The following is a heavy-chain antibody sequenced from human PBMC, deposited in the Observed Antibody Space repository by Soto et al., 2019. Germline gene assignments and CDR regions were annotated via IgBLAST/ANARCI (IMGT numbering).Heavy chain of an antibody. CDR2: INAYSGNT. J-gene: IGHJ6*02. CDR3: AIAAAPLYYYGMDV. D-gene: IGHD6-13*01. CDR1: GYTFTSYD. Sequence: GASVKVSCKASGYTFTSYDINWVRQATGQGLEWMGWINAYSGNTNYAQKLQGRVTMTTDTSTSTAYMELRSLRSDDTTVYYCAIAAAPLYYYGMDVWGQGTTVTVSS. V-gene: IGHV1-18*01.